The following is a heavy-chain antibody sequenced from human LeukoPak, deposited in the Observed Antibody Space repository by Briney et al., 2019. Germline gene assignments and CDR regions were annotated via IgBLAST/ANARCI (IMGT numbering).Heavy chain of an antibody. CDR3: ARSDRFWSGYVVGWFDP. CDR1: GVSISSYY. CDR2: IYYSGST. J-gene: IGHJ5*02. V-gene: IGHV4-30-4*08. D-gene: IGHD3-3*01. Sequence: SETLSLTCTVSGVSISSYYWSWIRQPPGKGLEWIGYIYYSGSTYYNPSLKSRVTISVDTSKNQFSLKLSSVTAADTAVYYCARSDRFWSGYVVGWFDPWGQGTLVTVSS.